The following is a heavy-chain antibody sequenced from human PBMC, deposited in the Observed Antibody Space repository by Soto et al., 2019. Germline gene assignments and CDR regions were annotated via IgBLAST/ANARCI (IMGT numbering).Heavy chain of an antibody. Sequence: VESLTISCKVSGYSFTSYWIGWVLQMPGKGLEWMGIIYPGDSDTRYSPSFQGQVTISADKSISTAYLQWSSLKASDTAMYYCARYVDTDMVRGLDYWGQGTMVTVSS. CDR3: ARYVDTDMVRGLDY. CDR2: IYPGDSDT. D-gene: IGHD5-18*01. V-gene: IGHV5-51*01. CDR1: GYSFTSYW. J-gene: IGHJ4*02.